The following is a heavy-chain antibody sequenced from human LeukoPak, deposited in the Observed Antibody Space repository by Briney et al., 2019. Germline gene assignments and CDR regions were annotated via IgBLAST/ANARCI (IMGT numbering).Heavy chain of an antibody. V-gene: IGHV4-39*07. D-gene: IGHD3-22*01. Sequence: SETLSLTCTVSGGSISSSSYYWGWIRQPPEKGLEWIGSIYYSGSTNYNPSLKSRVTISVDTSKNQFSLKLSSVTAADTAVYYCAREKTYYYDSSGYYLRWFDPWGQGTLVTVSS. CDR2: IYYSGST. CDR1: GGSISSSSYY. J-gene: IGHJ5*02. CDR3: AREKTYYYDSSGYYLRWFDP.